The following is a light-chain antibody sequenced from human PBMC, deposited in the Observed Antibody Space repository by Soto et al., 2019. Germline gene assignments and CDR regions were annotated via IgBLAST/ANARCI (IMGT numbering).Light chain of an antibody. V-gene: IGKV3-11*01. Sequence: EIVLTQSPATLSLSPAETSSLSFIASQSVRNYLAWYQQNPGQAPRLLIYEASNRATGIPARFSGTGSETDFTLTISSLEPEDFAIYYCQQRSNMPLTFGHGTKVDIK. J-gene: IGKJ1*01. CDR3: QQRSNMPLT. CDR2: EAS. CDR1: QSVRNY.